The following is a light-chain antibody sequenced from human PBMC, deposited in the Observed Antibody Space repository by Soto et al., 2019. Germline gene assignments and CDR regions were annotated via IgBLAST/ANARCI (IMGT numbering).Light chain of an antibody. V-gene: IGLV4-69*01. CDR3: QTWNTGIRV. CDR2: LNSDGSY. CDR1: SGHSTYS. Sequence: QLVLTQSPSASASLVASVKLTCTLSSGHSTYSIAWHQQQPEKGPRYLMKLNSDGSYNKGDGIPDRFSGSSSGAERYLTISSLQSEDEADYYCQTWNTGIRVFGGGTKLTVL. J-gene: IGLJ3*02.